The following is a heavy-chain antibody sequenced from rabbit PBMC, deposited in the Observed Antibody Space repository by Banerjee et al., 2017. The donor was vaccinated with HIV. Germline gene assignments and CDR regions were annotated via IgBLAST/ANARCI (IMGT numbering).Heavy chain of an antibody. CDR2: IYAGSSGIT. Sequence: QEQLVESGGGLVQPEGSLTLTCTASGFSFSSTHWICWVRQAPGKGLEWVACIYAGSSGITYYASWAKGRFTISKTSSTTVTLQMTSLTAADTATYFCARWDGGASGYYKLRGQGTLVTVS. CDR1: GFSFSSTHW. D-gene: IGHD1-1*01. CDR3: ARWDGGASGYYKL. J-gene: IGHJ4*01. V-gene: IGHV1S45*01.